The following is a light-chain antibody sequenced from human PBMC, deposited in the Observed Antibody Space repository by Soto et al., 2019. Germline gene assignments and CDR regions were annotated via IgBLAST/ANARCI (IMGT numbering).Light chain of an antibody. CDR1: QSVSSSY. CDR3: QQYNNWPPWT. V-gene: IGKV3-20*01. CDR2: GTS. Sequence: EIVLTQSPGTLSLSPGERATLSCRASQSVSSSYLAWYQQKPGLAPRLLIYGTSNRATGIPDRFSGSGSGTDFTLTISSLQSEDFAVYYCQQYNNWPPWTFGQGTKVEIK. J-gene: IGKJ1*01.